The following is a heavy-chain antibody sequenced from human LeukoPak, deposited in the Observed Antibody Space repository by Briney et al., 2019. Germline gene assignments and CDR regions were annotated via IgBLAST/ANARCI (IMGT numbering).Heavy chain of an antibody. Sequence: WASVKVSRKASGYTFTSYYIHWVRQAPGQGLDWMGIINTRGGSISYAQKFQGRVTMTRDTSTSTVYMELSSLRSEDTAVYYCARDAPDDTSGYYFDYWGQGTLVTVSS. D-gene: IGHD3-22*01. CDR1: GYTFTSYY. J-gene: IGHJ4*02. V-gene: IGHV1-46*01. CDR3: ARDAPDDTSGYYFDY. CDR2: INTRGGSI.